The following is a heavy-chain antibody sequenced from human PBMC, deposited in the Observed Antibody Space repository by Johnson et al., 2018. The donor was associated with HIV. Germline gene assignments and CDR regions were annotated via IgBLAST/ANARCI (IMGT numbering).Heavy chain of an antibody. J-gene: IGHJ3*02. D-gene: IGHD3/OR15-3a*01. CDR1: GFAFRSYW. V-gene: IGHV3-30*18. Sequence: QVQLVESGGGVVQPGRSLRLSCAASGFAFRSYWMHWVRQAPGKGLVWVAVISYDGSNKYYADSVKGRFTISRDNSKNTLYLQMNSLRAEDTAVYYCAKGFFELDDAFDIWGQGTMVTVSS. CDR2: ISYDGSNK. CDR3: AKGFFELDDAFDI.